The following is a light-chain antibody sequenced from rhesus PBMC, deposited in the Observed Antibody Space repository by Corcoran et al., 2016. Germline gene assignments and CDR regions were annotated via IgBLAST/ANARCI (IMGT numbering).Light chain of an antibody. CDR3: QQSSNLFT. CDR1: QSVGSY. V-gene: IGKV3-24*04. J-gene: IGKJ3*01. CDR2: GAS. Sequence: ETVVTQSPATLSLSPGERATLSCRASQSVGSYLAWYQQKPGQAPRLLISGASSRATGIPDRLSGSGSGTDFTLTISSLEPEDVGVYYCQQSSNLFTFGPGTKLDIK.